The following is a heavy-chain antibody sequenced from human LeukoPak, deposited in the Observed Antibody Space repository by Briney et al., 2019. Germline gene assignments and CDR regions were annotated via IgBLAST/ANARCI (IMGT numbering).Heavy chain of an antibody. V-gene: IGHV3-21*06. CDR1: GFTFGDYA. D-gene: IGHD3-22*01. CDR2: ISSSGSHT. CDR3: ARGDVDYYDSSGSDAFYI. J-gene: IGHJ3*02. Sequence: GGSLRLSCTASGFTFGDYAMSWVRQAPGKGLEWVACISSSGSHTYYADSVKGRFIISRDNAKNSMSLHINSLRVEDTAMYFCARGDVDYYDSSGSDAFYIWGQGTRVTVSS.